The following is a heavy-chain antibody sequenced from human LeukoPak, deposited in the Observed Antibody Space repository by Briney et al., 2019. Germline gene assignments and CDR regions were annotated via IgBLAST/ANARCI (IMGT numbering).Heavy chain of an antibody. V-gene: IGHV3-30*02. Sequence: GGSLRLSCAASGFTFSSYGMHWVRQAPGKGLEWVAFIRYDGSNKYYADSVKGRFTISRDNSKNTLYLQMNSLRAEDTAVYYCAKWEEGITIFGVVTSIDHWGQGTLVTVSS. CDR3: AKWEEGITIFGVVTSIDH. CDR2: IRYDGSNK. J-gene: IGHJ4*02. D-gene: IGHD3-3*01. CDR1: GFTFSSYG.